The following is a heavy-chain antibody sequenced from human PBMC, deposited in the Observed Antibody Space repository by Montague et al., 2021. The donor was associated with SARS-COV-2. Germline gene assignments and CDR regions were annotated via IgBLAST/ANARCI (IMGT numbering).Heavy chain of an antibody. CDR3: AKGSV. J-gene: IGHJ6*02. V-gene: IGHV3-7*01. CDR1: GFTFSSNW. Sequence: SLRLSCAASGFTFSSNWMSWVRQAPGKGLEWVANIKPDGSAGYYVDSAKGRFTISRDNAKNSLYLQMNSLRAEDTAVYYCAKGSVWGQGTTVTVSS. CDR2: IKPDGSAG.